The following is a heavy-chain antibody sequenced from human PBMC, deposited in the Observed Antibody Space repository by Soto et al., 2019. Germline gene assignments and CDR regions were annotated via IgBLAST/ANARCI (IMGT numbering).Heavy chain of an antibody. D-gene: IGHD6-13*01. J-gene: IGHJ4*02. Sequence: GASVKVSCKASGGTFSSYAISWVRQAPGQGLEWMGGIIPIFGTANYAQKFQGRVTITADESTSTAYMELSSLRSEDTAVYYCARRASKGFSAAYYFEYWGQGTRVTVSS. CDR2: IIPIFGTA. CDR1: GGTFSSYA. CDR3: ARRASKGFSAAYYFEY. V-gene: IGHV1-69*13.